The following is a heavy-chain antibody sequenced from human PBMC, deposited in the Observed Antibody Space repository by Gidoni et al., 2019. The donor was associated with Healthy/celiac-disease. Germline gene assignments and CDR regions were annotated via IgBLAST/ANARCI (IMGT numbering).Heavy chain of an antibody. D-gene: IGHD4-17*01. V-gene: IGHV1-69*04. CDR3: ARETTVVTSVYYYGMDV. CDR1: GGTFSSYA. J-gene: IGHJ6*02. Sequence: QVQLVQSGAEVKKPGSSVKVSCKASGGTFSSYAISWVRQAPGQGLEWMGRIIPILGIANYAQKFQGRVTITADKSTSTAYMELSSLRSEDTAVYYCARETTVVTSVYYYGMDVWGQGTTVTVSS. CDR2: IIPILGIA.